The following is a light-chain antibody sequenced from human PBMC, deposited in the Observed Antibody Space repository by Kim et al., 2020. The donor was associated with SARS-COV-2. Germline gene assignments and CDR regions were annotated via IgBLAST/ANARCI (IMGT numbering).Light chain of an antibody. CDR2: VGPDGIVG. CDR1: SGFSDYK. Sequence: QPVLTQAPSASASLGASVTLTCSLSSGFSDYKVDWYQQRPGKGPRFGMRVGPDGIVGSKGDGIPDRFSVLASGLNRTLTIKNIQQEDESDFHCAADHGRGTDFVWVFGGGTKLSVL. V-gene: IGLV9-49*03. J-gene: IGLJ3*02. CDR3: AADHGRGTDFVWV.